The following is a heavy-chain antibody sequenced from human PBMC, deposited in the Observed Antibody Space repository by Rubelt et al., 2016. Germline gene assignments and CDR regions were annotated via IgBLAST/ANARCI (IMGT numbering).Heavy chain of an antibody. D-gene: IGHD6-6*01. CDR2: ISSSSNYI. V-gene: IGHV3-21*01. CDR1: GFTFSIYS. J-gene: IGHJ6*03. CDR3: ARRAEYRGSNGYYYMDV. Sequence: PGGSLRLSCAASGFTFSIYSVNWVRQAPGKGLEWVSSISSSSNYIYYADSVKGRFTISRDNAKNSLYLQMNSLRVEDTAVYYCARRAEYRGSNGYYYMDVCGKGTTVTVSS.